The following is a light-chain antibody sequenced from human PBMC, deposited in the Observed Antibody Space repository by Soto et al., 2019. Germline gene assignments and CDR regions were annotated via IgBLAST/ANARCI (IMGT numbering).Light chain of an antibody. Sequence: QSVLTEPPSASGSPGQSVTISCTGISSDVGAYNYVSWYQQHAGKAPKLVIYEVTKRRSGVPDRFSGSKSANTASLTVSGLQAEDEADYYCSSFASRSTWVFGGGTKLTVL. CDR2: EVT. V-gene: IGLV2-8*01. CDR3: SSFASRSTWV. J-gene: IGLJ3*02. CDR1: SSDVGAYNY.